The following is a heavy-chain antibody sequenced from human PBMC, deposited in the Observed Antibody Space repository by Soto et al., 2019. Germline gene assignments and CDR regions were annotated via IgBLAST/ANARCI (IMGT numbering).Heavy chain of an antibody. J-gene: IGHJ4*02. CDR2: ISWSSVNM. Sequence: PGGSLRLSSAAAGFKFYGYAMHWVLQTPEKGLEWVSGISWSSVNMDYRDSVKGRFTISRDNAKNSLYLQMNSLRVEDTALYYCVKGLNIDYNSGWLYFDYWGQGTVVTVSS. V-gene: IGHV3-9*01. CDR1: GFKFYGYA. D-gene: IGHD6-19*01. CDR3: VKGLNIDYNSGWLYFDY.